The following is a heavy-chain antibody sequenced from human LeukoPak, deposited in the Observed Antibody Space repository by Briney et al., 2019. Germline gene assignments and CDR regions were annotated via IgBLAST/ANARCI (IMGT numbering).Heavy chain of an antibody. J-gene: IGHJ4*02. V-gene: IGHV4-39*01. CDR2: FFYGGNS. CDR3: ARLSLLRAVADY. CDR1: GGSISGSTYC. Sequence: PSETLSLTCTVSGGSISGSTYCWGWIRQPPGKGLEWIASFFYGGNSYYSPALKSRVTMPVDTSKNQFSLKLNSVTAADTAVYFCARLSLLRAVADYWGQGMLATVSS. D-gene: IGHD6-19*01.